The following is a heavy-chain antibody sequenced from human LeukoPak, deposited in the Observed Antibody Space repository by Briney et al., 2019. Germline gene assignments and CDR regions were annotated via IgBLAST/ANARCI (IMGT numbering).Heavy chain of an antibody. Sequence: GASVKVSCKASGGTFSSYAISWVRQAPGQGLEWMGRIIPILGIANYAQKFQGRVTITADKSTSTAYMELSSLRSEDTAVYYCARESIAAREKDCDYWGQGTLVTVSS. CDR3: ARESIAAREKDCDY. CDR2: IIPILGIA. J-gene: IGHJ4*02. V-gene: IGHV1-69*04. D-gene: IGHD6-25*01. CDR1: GGTFSSYA.